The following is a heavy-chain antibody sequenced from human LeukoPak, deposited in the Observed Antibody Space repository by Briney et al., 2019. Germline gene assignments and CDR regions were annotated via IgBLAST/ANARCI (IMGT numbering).Heavy chain of an antibody. J-gene: IGHJ4*02. CDR3: ARDVGRWGFDY. D-gene: IGHD3-16*01. CDR2: ISYDGSNK. V-gene: IGHV3-30*04. CDR1: GFTFSSYA. Sequence: GGSLRLSCAASGFTFSSYAMHWVRQAPGKGLEWVAVISYDGSNKYYADSVKGRFTISRDNSKNTLYLQMNSLRAEDTAVYYCARDVGRWGFDYWGQGTLVTVSS.